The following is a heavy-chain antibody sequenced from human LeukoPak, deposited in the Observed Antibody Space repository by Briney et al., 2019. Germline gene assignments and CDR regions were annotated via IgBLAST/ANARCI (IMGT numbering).Heavy chain of an antibody. CDR1: GYSFTNYW. Sequence: GESLKISCKGSGYSFTNYWIGWVRQMPGRGLEGLGVLYPGDSDTRYSPSFQGQVTISADKSVSTAYLQWSSLKASDTAMYYCAIAGDSTTGCYRCFNYWGQGTLVTVSS. V-gene: IGHV5-51*01. J-gene: IGHJ4*02. CDR3: AIAGDSTTGCYRCFNY. D-gene: IGHD2-2*02. CDR2: LYPGDSDT.